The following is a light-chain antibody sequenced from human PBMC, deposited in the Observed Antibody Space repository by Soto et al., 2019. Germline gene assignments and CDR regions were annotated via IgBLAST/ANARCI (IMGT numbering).Light chain of an antibody. V-gene: IGKV3-20*01. Sequence: EIVLTQCPSTLSLSPGERATLSCRASQSLTNNYFAWYQQKPGRALRLLIDGASTRATGIPDRFSGSGSGTDFTLTISRLEPEDVAVYYCQQYEAVVTLGQGTKVDIK. J-gene: IGKJ1*01. CDR3: QQYEAVVT. CDR1: QSLTNNY. CDR2: GAS.